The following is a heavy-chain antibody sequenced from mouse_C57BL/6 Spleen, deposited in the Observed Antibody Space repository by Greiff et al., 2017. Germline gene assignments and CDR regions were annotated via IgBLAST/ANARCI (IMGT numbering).Heavy chain of an antibody. CDR1: GYTFTDYY. CDR3: ARHYDYDEAY. D-gene: IGHD2-4*01. CDR2: INPNNGGT. Sequence: VQLQQSGPELVKPGASVKISCKASGYTFTDYYLNWVKQSHGKSLEWIGDINPNNGGTSYNLKFKGKATLTVDKSSSTADMELRSLTSEDAAVYYCARHYDYDEAYWGQGTLVTVSA. V-gene: IGHV1-26*01. J-gene: IGHJ3*01.